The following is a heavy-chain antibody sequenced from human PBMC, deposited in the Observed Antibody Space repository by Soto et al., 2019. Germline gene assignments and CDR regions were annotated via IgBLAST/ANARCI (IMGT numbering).Heavy chain of an antibody. D-gene: IGHD6-13*01. CDR3: ASPAIAAAVSAFDY. V-gene: IGHV4-34*01. J-gene: IGHJ4*02. Sequence: SETLSLTCAVYGGSFSGYYWSWIRQPPGKGLEWIGAINHSGSTNYNPSLKSRVTISVDTSKNQFSLKLSSVTAADTAVYYCASPAIAAAVSAFDYWGQGTLVTVSS. CDR2: INHSGST. CDR1: GGSFSGYY.